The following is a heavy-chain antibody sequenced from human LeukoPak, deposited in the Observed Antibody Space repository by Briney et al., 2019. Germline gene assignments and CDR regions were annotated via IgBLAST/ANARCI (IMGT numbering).Heavy chain of an antibody. CDR3: ARGAVRGVATITMATYYYYYMDV. CDR1: GGSISSHY. Sequence: SETLSLTCTVSGGSISSHYWSWIRQPAGKGLEWIGRIYTSGSTNYNPSLKSRVTMSVDTSKNQFSLKLSSVTAADTAVYYCARGAVRGVATITMATYYYYYMDVWGKGTTVTVSS. CDR2: IYTSGST. V-gene: IGHV4-4*07. D-gene: IGHD5-12*01. J-gene: IGHJ6*03.